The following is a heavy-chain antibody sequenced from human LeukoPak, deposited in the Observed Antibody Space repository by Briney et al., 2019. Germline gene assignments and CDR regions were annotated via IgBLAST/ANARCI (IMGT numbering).Heavy chain of an antibody. CDR3: ARVEEGYGSGRRGNFYYYYMDV. D-gene: IGHD3-10*01. Sequence: ASETLSLTCAVYGGSFSGYYWSWIRQPPGKGLEWIGEINHSGSTNYNPSLKSRVTISVDTSKNQFSLKLSSVTTADTAVYYCARVEEGYGSGRRGNFYYYYMDVWGKGTTVTISS. CDR2: INHSGST. J-gene: IGHJ6*03. V-gene: IGHV4-34*01. CDR1: GGSFSGYY.